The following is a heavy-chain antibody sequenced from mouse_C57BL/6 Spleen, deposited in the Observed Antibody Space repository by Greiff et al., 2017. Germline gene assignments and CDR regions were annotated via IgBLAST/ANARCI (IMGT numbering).Heavy chain of an antibody. J-gene: IGHJ2*01. V-gene: IGHV1-7*01. Sequence: QVQLQQSGAELAKPGASVKLSCTASGYTFTSYWMHWVNQRPGQGLEWIGYINPSSGYTKYNQKFKDKTTLTADKSSSTAYMQLSSLTYEDSAVYYCAFGNYFDYWGQGTTLTVSS. CDR2: INPSSGYT. D-gene: IGHD1-1*02. CDR3: AFGNYFDY. CDR1: GYTFTSYW.